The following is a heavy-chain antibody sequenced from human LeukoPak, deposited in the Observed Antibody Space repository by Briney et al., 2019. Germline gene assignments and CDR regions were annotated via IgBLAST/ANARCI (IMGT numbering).Heavy chain of an antibody. Sequence: SETLSLTCAVYGGSFSGYYWSWIRQPPGKGLEWIGYIYYSGSTYYNPSLKSRVTISVDTSKNQFSLKLSSVTAADTAVYYCARDGAGGNWFDPWGQGTLVTVSS. CDR2: IYYSGST. J-gene: IGHJ5*02. D-gene: IGHD3-16*01. CDR3: ARDGAGGNWFDP. V-gene: IGHV4-30-4*08. CDR1: GGSFSGYY.